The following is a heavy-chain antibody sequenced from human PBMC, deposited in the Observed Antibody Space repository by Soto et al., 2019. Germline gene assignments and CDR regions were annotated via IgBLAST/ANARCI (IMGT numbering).Heavy chain of an antibody. Sequence: ASVKVSCKASGYTFTSYGISWVRQAPGQGLEWMGWVSAYNGNTNYAQKLQGRVTMTTDTSTSTAYMELRSLRSDDTAVHYCARDGGSSITIFGVVIIGWFDPWGQGTMVTVSS. D-gene: IGHD3-3*01. CDR3: ARDGGSSITIFGVVIIGWFDP. J-gene: IGHJ5*02. V-gene: IGHV1-18*04. CDR2: VSAYNGNT. CDR1: GYTFTSYG.